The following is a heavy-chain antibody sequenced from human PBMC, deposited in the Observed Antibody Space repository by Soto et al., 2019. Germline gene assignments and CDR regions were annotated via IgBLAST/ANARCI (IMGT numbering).Heavy chain of an antibody. J-gene: IGHJ4*02. CDR2: ISGGGAGT. V-gene: IGHV3-23*01. CDR3: AKAAGVVPAATANY. CDR1: GFTFSSYA. Sequence: GGSLRLSCAASGFTFSSYAMSWVRQAPGKGLEWVSAISGGGAGTYYADSVKGRFTISRDNSKDTLYLQMNSLRAEDTAVYYCAKAAGVVPAATANYWGQGTLVTVSS. D-gene: IGHD2-2*01.